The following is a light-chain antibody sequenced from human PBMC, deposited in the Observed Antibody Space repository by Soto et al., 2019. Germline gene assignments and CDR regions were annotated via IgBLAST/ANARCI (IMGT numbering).Light chain of an antibody. J-gene: IGLJ1*01. V-gene: IGLV2-14*01. CDR2: DVS. CDR3: SSYTSSSTYV. CDR1: SSDVGGYNY. Sequence: QSALTQPASVSGSPGQSITISCTGTSSDVGGYNYVSWYQQRPGKAPKLMIYDVSNRPSGVSNRFSGSKSGNTASLTISWLQAEDEADYYCSSYTSSSTYVFGTGTKVTVL.